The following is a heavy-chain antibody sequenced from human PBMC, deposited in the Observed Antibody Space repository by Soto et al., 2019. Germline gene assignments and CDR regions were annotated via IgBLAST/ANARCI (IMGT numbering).Heavy chain of an antibody. CDR2: IHHSGAA. CDR1: GDSITRRDYY. Sequence: SETLSLTCTVSGDSITRRDYYWTWIRQYPGKGLEWIGYIHHSGAAHYNPSLKSRLTISVDTSRNQFSLKLTSVTAADTAVYYCARAIGGNNWHPNWFDSWGQGTKVTGSS. D-gene: IGHD1-20*01. V-gene: IGHV4-31*03. J-gene: IGHJ5*01. CDR3: ARAIGGNNWHPNWFDS.